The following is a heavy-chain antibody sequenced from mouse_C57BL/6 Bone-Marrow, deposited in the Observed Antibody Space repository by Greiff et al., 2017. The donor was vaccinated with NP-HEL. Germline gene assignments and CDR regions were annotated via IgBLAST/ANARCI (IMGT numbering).Heavy chain of an antibody. CDR3: ARVWAYDGYYAFDY. CDR1: GYTFTSYW. CDR2: IDPSDSET. J-gene: IGHJ2*01. Sequence: QVQLQQPGAELVRPGSSVKLSCKASGYTFTSYWMHWVKQRPIQGLEWIGNIDPSDSETHYNQKFKDKATLTVDKSSSTAYMQLSSLTSEDSAVYYCARVWAYDGYYAFDYWGQGTTLTVSS. V-gene: IGHV1-52*01. D-gene: IGHD2-3*01.